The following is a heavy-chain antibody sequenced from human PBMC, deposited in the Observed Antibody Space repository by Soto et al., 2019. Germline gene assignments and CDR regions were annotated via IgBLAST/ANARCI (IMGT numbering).Heavy chain of an antibody. CDR3: ARIRWQWLDHDY. CDR1: GFSLSNARMG. D-gene: IGHD6-19*01. Sequence: QVTLKESGPVLVKPTEPLTLTCTVSGFSLSNARMGVSWIRQPPGKALECLAHIFSNDEKSYSTSLKSRLTISKDTSKSQVVLTMTNIDPVDTATYYCARIRWQWLDHDYWGQGTLVTVSS. V-gene: IGHV2-26*01. J-gene: IGHJ4*02. CDR2: IFSNDEK.